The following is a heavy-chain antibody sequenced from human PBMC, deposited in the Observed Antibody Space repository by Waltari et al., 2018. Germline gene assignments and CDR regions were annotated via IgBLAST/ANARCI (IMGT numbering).Heavy chain of an antibody. V-gene: IGHV4-39*01. Sequence: QLQLQESGPRLVRHSETLSLICGVSGVSITSNRHYWAWIRQSPGQGLEWIGTVSYSGTTYISPSLKSRVSVSRDTSKNQVSLILGSVTAADMAVYYCATYIGASVGTAAFDVWGQGTMVTVSS. CDR1: GVSITSNRHY. J-gene: IGHJ3*01. D-gene: IGHD5-12*01. CDR3: ATYIGASVGTAAFDV. CDR2: VSYSGTT.